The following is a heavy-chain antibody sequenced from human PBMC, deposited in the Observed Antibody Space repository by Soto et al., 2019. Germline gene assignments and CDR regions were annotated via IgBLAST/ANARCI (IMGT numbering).Heavy chain of an antibody. V-gene: IGHV3-7*01. Sequence: PGGSLRLSCAASGFTFSSYWMSWVRQAPGKGLEWVANIKQDGSEKYYVDSVKGRFTISRDNAKNSLYLQMNSLRAEDTAVYYCARDKKPELNHYYGMDVWGQGTTVTVSS. D-gene: IGHD1-7*01. CDR2: IKQDGSEK. CDR3: ARDKKPELNHYYGMDV. J-gene: IGHJ6*02. CDR1: GFTFSSYW.